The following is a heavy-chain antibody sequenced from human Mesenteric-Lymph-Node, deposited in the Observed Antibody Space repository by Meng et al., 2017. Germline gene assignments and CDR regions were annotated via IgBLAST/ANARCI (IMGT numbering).Heavy chain of an antibody. J-gene: IGHJ4*02. Sequence: VLLDEAGPGLVKPSGTLSRTCGVSGGPISSSNWWSWVRQPPGKGLEWIGKIYHSGITIYNPSLKSRVTMSVDNSKNQFSLKLNSMTAADTAVYYCARDPTGGEDHQRVWGQGTLVTVSS. CDR3: ARDPTGGEDHQRV. D-gene: IGHD1-14*01. CDR2: IYHSGIT. CDR1: GGPISSSNW. V-gene: IGHV4-4*02.